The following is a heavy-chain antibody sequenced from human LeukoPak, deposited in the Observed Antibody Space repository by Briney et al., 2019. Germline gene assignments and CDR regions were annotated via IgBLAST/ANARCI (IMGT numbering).Heavy chain of an antibody. CDR2: ISGSGGAT. CDR3: VKGGSYSDYYFDY. CDR1: GFTFSSYA. V-gene: IGHV3-23*01. Sequence: PGGSLRLPCAASGFTFSSYAMSWVRQAPGKGLEWVSNISGSGGATYYADSVKGRFTISRDNSKYTLYLQMNSLRAEDTAVYYCVKGGSYSDYYFDYWRQGTLVTVSS. D-gene: IGHD5-12*01. J-gene: IGHJ4*02.